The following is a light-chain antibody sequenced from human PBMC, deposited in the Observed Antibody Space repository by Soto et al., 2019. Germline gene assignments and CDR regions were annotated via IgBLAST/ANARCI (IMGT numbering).Light chain of an antibody. V-gene: IGKV4-1*01. J-gene: IGKJ1*01. CDR3: QQYYSPWT. CDR1: QSVLYSSNNKNY. Sequence: DIVMTQSPDSLAVSLGERATINCKSSQSVLYSSNNKNYLAWYQQKPGQPPKLLIYWASTRESGVPDRFSGSGSVTDFTLIISSLQAEDEAVYYCQQYYSPWTFGQGTKVEIK. CDR2: WAS.